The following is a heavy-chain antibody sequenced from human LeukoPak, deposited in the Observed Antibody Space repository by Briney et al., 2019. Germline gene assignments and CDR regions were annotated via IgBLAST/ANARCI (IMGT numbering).Heavy chain of an antibody. CDR1: GGYITTTNYY. D-gene: IGHD3-9*01. CDR3: ARRSRLYKHETTGYHDS. V-gene: IGHV4-39*01. CDR2: VFYSGTT. Sequence: PSETLSLTCNVSGGYITTTNYYWAWIRQPPGKGLEWIASVFYSGTTYYNPSLKSRVTISMDTSRKQISLRLSSVSATDTAIYYCARRSRLYKHETTGYHDSWGQGTRVTVSS. J-gene: IGHJ4*02.